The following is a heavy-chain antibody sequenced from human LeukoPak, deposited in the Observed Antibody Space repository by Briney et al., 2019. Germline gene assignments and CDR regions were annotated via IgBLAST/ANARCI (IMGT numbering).Heavy chain of an antibody. J-gene: IGHJ4*02. CDR1: GGSISSYY. CDR2: IYYSGST. Sequence: SETLSLTCTVSGGSISSYYWSWIRQPPGEGLEWSGYIYYSGSTNYNPSLKSRVTISVDTSKNQFSLKLSSVTAADTAVYYCARARPDYYGSGSPAVFDYWGQGTLVTVSS. CDR3: ARARPDYYGSGSPAVFDY. D-gene: IGHD3-10*01. V-gene: IGHV4-59*01.